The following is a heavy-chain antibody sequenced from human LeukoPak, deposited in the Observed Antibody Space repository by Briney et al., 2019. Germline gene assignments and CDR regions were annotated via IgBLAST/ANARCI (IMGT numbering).Heavy chain of an antibody. CDR2: ISYDGSNK. CDR1: GFTFTSAW. V-gene: IGHV3-30*18. CDR3: AKGYFVVGATFFDY. J-gene: IGHJ4*02. Sequence: GGSLRLSCAASGFTFTSAWMTWVRQAPGKGLEWVAVISYDGSNKYYADSVKGRFTISRDNSKNTLYLQMNSLRAEDTAMYYCAKGYFVVGATFFDYWGQGTLVTVSS. D-gene: IGHD1-26*01.